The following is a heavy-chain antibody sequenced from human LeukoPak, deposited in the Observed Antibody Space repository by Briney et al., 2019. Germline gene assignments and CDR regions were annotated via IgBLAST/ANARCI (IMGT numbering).Heavy chain of an antibody. V-gene: IGHV4-39*01. J-gene: IGHJ4*02. D-gene: IGHD2-2*01. CDR2: IYYSGST. Sequence: SETLSLTCTVSGGPISSSSYYWGWIRQPPGKGLEWIGSIYYSGSTYYNPSLKSRVTISVDTSKNQFSLKLSSVTAADTAVYYCARMGTRYCSSTSCYSVDYWGQGTLVTVSS. CDR3: ARMGTRYCSSTSCYSVDY. CDR1: GGPISSSSYY.